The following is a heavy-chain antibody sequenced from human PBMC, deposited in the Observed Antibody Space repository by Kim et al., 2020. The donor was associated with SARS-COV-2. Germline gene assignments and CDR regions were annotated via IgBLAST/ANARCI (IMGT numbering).Heavy chain of an antibody. J-gene: IGHJ6*02. D-gene: IGHD6-13*01. Sequence: VKGRFTISRDNAKNSLYLTMNSLRDEDTAVYYCATIAAAGTAFYYYGMDVWGQGTTVTVSS. V-gene: IGHV3-48*02. CDR3: ATIAAAGTAFYYYGMDV.